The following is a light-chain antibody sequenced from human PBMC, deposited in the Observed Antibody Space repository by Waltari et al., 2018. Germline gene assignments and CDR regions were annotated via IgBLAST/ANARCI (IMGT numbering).Light chain of an antibody. J-gene: IGKJ4*01. CDR3: QQYNTWPT. CDR2: GAA. Sequence: EIVMTQSPFTLSVSPGERATLSCRASQSISSNLAWYQQKPGQSPRLLIHGAATRATGIPAGFSGSGSGTDFTLTISSLQSEDFAVYFCQQYNTWPTFGGGTKVEIK. CDR1: QSISSN. V-gene: IGKV3-15*01.